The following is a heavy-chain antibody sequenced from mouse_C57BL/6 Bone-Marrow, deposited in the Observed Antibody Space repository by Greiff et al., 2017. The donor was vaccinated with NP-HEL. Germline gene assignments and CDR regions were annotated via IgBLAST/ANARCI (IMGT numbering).Heavy chain of an antibody. CDR2: IDPSDSYT. D-gene: IGHD2-4*01. CDR1: GYTFTSYW. J-gene: IGHJ4*01. Sequence: VQLQQPGAELVMPGASVKLSCKASGYTFTSYWMHWVKQRPGQGLEWIGEIDPSDSYTNYNQKFKGKSTLTVDKSSSTAYMQLSSLTSEDSAVYYGAREGDYLYAMDYWGQGTSVTVSS. V-gene: IGHV1-69*01. CDR3: AREGDYLYAMDY.